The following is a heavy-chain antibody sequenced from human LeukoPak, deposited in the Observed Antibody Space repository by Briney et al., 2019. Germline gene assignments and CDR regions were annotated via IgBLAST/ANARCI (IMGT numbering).Heavy chain of an antibody. CDR2: IYHSGST. J-gene: IGHJ4*02. D-gene: IGHD4-17*01. V-gene: IGHV4-59*11. CDR3: YVESEYGDYDY. Sequence: PSETLSLTCIVSGASISSHYWSCMRQPPGKGLEWIGYIYHSGSTKYNPSLKSRVAISVDTSKNQFSLKLRFMTAADTAIYYCYVESEYGDYDYWGQGTLVAVSS. CDR1: GASISSHY.